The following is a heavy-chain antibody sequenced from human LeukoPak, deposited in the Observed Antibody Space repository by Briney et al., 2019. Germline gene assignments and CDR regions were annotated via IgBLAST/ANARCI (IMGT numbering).Heavy chain of an antibody. D-gene: IGHD2/OR15-2a*01. Sequence: SETLSLTCAVHGVSFSGNYWSWIRQSPEKGLEWTGEIYHSRYTTYNPSLKSRATTSADTSENQLSLRLTSVTAADTALYYCARIRCSPTDNTCYNYWGQATLVTVSS. CDR2: IYHSRYT. J-gene: IGHJ4*02. V-gene: IGHV4-34*01. CDR1: GVSFSGNY. CDR3: ARIRCSPTDNTCYNY.